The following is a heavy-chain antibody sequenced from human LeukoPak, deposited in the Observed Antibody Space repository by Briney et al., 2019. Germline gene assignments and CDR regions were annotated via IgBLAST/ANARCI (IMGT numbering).Heavy chain of an antibody. D-gene: IGHD3-10*01. J-gene: IGHJ4*02. CDR1: GFTFSNYA. CDR2: ISGSGGST. Sequence: SGGSLRLSCAASGFTFSNYAMSWVRQAPGKGLEWVSAISGSGGSTYYADSVKGRFTISRDYSKNTLYLQMNSLRAEDMAVYYCAKGRDYYGSGPTGYDYWGQGTLVTVSS. CDR3: AKGRDYYGSGPTGYDY. V-gene: IGHV3-23*01.